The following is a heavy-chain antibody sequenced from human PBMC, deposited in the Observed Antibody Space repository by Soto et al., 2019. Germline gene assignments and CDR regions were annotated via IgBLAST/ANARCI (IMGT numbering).Heavy chain of an antibody. J-gene: IGHJ4*02. Sequence: EVQLVESGGGLVQPGGSLRLSCAASGFTFSSYWMSWVRQVPGKGLEWVANIKQDGSEKYYVDSVKGRFTISRDNAKNSLYLKMNSLRAEDTAVYYCARGTTYYDILPGYWGGAGHWGQGTLVTVSS. CDR1: GFTFSSYW. V-gene: IGHV3-7*04. CDR2: IKQDGSEK. CDR3: ARGTTYYDILPGYWGGAGH. D-gene: IGHD3-9*01.